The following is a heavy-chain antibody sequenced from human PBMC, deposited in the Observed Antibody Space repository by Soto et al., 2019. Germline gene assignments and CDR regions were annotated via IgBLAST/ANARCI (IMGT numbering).Heavy chain of an antibody. CDR1: GYTFTSYG. V-gene: IGHV1-18*01. Sequence: QVQLVQSGAEVKKPGASVKVSCKASGYTFTSYGISWVRQAPAQGLEWMGWISAYNGNTNYAQKLQGRVTMTTDTSTSTAYRELRSLRSDDAAVYYSARVQDGTWYYYDSGSYYPGDYWGQGTQVTVSS. D-gene: IGHD3-10*01. J-gene: IGHJ4*02. CDR3: ARVQDGTWYYYDSGSYYPGDY. CDR2: ISAYNGNT.